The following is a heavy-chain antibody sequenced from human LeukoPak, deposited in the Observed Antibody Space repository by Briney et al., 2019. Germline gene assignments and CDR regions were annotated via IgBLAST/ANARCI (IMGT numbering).Heavy chain of an antibody. J-gene: IGHJ3*02. Sequence: PGGSLRLSCAASGFTFSSYWMNWVRQAPGQGLVWVSRINSDGSSTSYADSVKGRFTISRDNAKNTLYLQMNSLRAEDTAVYYCSAGTESDAFDIWGQGTMVTVSS. D-gene: IGHD6-13*01. V-gene: IGHV3-74*01. CDR3: SAGTESDAFDI. CDR2: INSDGSST. CDR1: GFTFSSYW.